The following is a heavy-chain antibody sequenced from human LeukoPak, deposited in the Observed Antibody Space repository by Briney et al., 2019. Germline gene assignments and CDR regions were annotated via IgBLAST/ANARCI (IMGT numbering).Heavy chain of an antibody. V-gene: IGHV3-23*01. CDR2: IHYSGGST. Sequence: GGSLRLSCAASGFTFSNYALSWVRQAPGKGLEWVSAIHYSGGSTYYADSVKGRFTISRDNSKSTLYPQMNSLRAEDTAVYYCAKVIREVDMSYDYWGQGALVTVSS. CDR3: AKVIREVDMSYDY. CDR1: GFTFSNYA. J-gene: IGHJ4*02. D-gene: IGHD5-24*01.